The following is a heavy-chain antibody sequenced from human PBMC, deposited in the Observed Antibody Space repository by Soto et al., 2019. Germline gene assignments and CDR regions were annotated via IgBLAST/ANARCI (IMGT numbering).Heavy chain of an antibody. V-gene: IGHV4-39*01. J-gene: IGHJ6*02. CDR2: NYYSGTT. D-gene: IGHD2-15*01. CDR3: ARHAGGGRFYYGMDV. CDR1: GGSISSNSYF. Sequence: PSETLSLTCTVSGGSISSNSYFWGWFRQPPWKGLEWIANNYYSGTTSYNPSLESRITISVDTSKNQFSLKLTSVTAADTAIYYCARHAGGGRFYYGMDVWGQGTTVT.